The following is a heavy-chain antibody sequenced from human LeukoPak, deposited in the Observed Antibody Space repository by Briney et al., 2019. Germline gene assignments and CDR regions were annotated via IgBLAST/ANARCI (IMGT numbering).Heavy chain of an antibody. V-gene: IGHV3-30*03. CDR1: GFTFSSYG. J-gene: IGHJ4*02. CDR2: MSYDGSNK. CDR3: VARWGDY. Sequence: AGGSLRLSCAASGFTFSSYGMHWVRQAPCKGLEWVAVMSYDGSNKYYADSVKGRFTISRDNSKNTLYLQMNSLRAEDTAVYYCVARWGDYWGQGTLVTVSS. D-gene: IGHD4-23*01.